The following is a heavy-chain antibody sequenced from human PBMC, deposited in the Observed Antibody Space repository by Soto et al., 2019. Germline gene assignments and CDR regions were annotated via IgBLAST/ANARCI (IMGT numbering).Heavy chain of an antibody. J-gene: IGHJ4*02. V-gene: IGHV4-59*01. CDR3: ASGRLRFLEWDPLDY. Sequence: PSETLSLTCTVSGGSISSYYWSWIRQPPGKGLEWIGYIYYSGSTNYNPSLKSRVTISVDTSKNQFSLKLSSVTAADTAVYYCASGRLRFLEWDPLDYWGQGTLVTVSS. D-gene: IGHD3-3*01. CDR2: IYYSGST. CDR1: GGSISSYY.